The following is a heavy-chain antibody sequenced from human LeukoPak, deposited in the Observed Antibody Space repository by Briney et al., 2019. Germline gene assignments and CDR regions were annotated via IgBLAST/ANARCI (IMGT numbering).Heavy chain of an antibody. J-gene: IGHJ6*03. V-gene: IGHV1-18*04. CDR2: VSGYNGQT. CDR1: GYTFTSYY. Sequence: ASVKVSCKASGYTFTSYYMHGVRQAPGQGLECMGWVSGYNGQTNYAKKFQGRVTMTTDTSTSTDYMELRSLRSDDTAVYYCARFLRGDSYYYYMDVWGKGTTVTISS. CDR3: ARFLRGDSYYYYMDV. D-gene: IGHD3-16*01.